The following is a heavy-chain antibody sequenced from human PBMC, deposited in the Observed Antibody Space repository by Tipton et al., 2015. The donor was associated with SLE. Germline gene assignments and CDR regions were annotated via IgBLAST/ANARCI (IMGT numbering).Heavy chain of an antibody. V-gene: IGHV3-20*04. CDR2: INWNGGST. CDR1: GFTFDDYG. J-gene: IGHJ6*02. CDR3: ARVKGGSSSGGMDV. Sequence: SLRLSCAASGFTFDDYGMSWVRQAPGKGLEWVSGINWNGGSTGYADSVKGRFTISRDNAKNSLYLQMNSLRAEDTAVYYCARVKGGSSSGGMDVWGQGTTVTVSS. D-gene: IGHD6-6*01.